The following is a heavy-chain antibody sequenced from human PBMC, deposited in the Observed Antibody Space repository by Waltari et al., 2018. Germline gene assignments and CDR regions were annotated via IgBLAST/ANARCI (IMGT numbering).Heavy chain of an antibody. J-gene: IGHJ4*02. D-gene: IGHD3-3*01. V-gene: IGHV4-59*11. CDR2: IYYSGST. CDR1: GGSISSHY. Sequence: QVQLQESGPGLVKPSETLSLTCTVSGGSISSHYWSWIRQPPGKGLEWIGYIYYSGSTNYTPSLKSRVTISVDTSKNQFSLKLSSVTAADTAVYYCARGSQVLTIFGVVTYYFDYWGQGTLVTVSS. CDR3: ARGSQVLTIFGVVTYYFDY.